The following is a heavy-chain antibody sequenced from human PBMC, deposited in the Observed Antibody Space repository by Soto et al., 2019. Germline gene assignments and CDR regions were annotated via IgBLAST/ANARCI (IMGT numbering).Heavy chain of an antibody. V-gene: IGHV1-69*02. J-gene: IGHJ4*02. CDR2: IIPILGIA. D-gene: IGHD6-13*01. CDR1: GGTFSSYT. CDR3: ARGYSSSWKDY. Sequence: LVKVSCKASGGTFSSYTISWVRQAPGQGLEWMGRIIPILGIANYAQKFQGRVTITADKSTSTAYMELSSLRSEDTAVYYCARGYSSSWKDYWGQGTLVTVSS.